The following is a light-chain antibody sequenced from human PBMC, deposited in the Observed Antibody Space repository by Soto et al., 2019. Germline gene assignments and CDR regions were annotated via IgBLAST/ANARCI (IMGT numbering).Light chain of an antibody. Sequence: DIQMTQSPSSVSASVGDRVTITCRASQGIGTWLAWYQQKPGKAPELLIYDASRLQSGVPPRFSGSASGTEFTLTFSSLQPEDFATYYCQQANRFPPTFGQGTKLEI. J-gene: IGKJ2*01. V-gene: IGKV1-12*01. CDR3: QQANRFPPT. CDR2: DAS. CDR1: QGIGTW.